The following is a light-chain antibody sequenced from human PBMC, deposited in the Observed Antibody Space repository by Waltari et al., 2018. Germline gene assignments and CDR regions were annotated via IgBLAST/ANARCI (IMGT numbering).Light chain of an antibody. CDR2: FGS. CDR1: QSLLHTNGYNL. V-gene: IGKV2-28*01. Sequence: DIVMTQSPLSLPVTPGEPASISCRSSQSLLHTNGYNLLDWYLQKPGQSPQLLIYFGSNRASGVPDRFSGSGSGRDFTLKISRVEAEDVGVYYCMQALQTPWTFGQGTKEEIK. CDR3: MQALQTPWT. J-gene: IGKJ1*01.